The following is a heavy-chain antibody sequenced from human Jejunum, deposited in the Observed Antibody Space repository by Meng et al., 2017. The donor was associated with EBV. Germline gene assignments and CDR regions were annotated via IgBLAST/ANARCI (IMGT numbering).Heavy chain of an antibody. V-gene: IGHV1-18*01. J-gene: IGHJ4*01. CDR3: ARDSSGYNANDKVSDY. D-gene: IGHD5-12*01. Sequence: QVQLVDSGVEVKKPGASVKVSCKISGYTFTRYGISWVRQAPGHGPEWMGWITVYNGNTNYAPRLQGRVTMTTDLSTSTAYMELRSLRSDDTAVYYCARDSSGYNANDKVSDYWGQGTLVTVSS. CDR1: GYTFTRYG. CDR2: ITVYNGNT.